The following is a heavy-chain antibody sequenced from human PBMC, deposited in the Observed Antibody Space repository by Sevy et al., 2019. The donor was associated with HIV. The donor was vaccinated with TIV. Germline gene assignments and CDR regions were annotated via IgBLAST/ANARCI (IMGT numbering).Heavy chain of an antibody. J-gene: IGHJ4*02. CDR1: GFTFTDSS. D-gene: IGHD3-3*01. V-gene: IGHV3-73*01. CDR3: TRTWSSSFFPDFDY. Sequence: GGSLRLSCAASGFTFTDSSIHWVRQASGKGLEWVGRIRAKSYTDATPHAASVKGRFTISRDDSKNTAFLQMSGLKSEDTAVYYCTRTWSSSFFPDFDYWGQGTLLTVSS. CDR2: IRAKSYTDAT.